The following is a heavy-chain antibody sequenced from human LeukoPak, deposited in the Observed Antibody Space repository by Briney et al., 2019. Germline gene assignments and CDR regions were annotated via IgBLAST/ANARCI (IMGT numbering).Heavy chain of an antibody. D-gene: IGHD2-2*01. J-gene: IGHJ4*02. CDR3: ARQGAGVVPALPRYYIDF. CDR1: GFTFIMYW. Sequence: RGSLRLSSAAPGFTFIMYWLSWVRPAPGKGLEWASHICQVGGVQRCMDSGQGRFTVSRDNAKSSAYLQMNSLRVEDTAVYYCARQGAGVVPALPRYYIDFWGQGTLVTVSS. V-gene: IGHV3-7*01. CDR2: ICQVGGVQ.